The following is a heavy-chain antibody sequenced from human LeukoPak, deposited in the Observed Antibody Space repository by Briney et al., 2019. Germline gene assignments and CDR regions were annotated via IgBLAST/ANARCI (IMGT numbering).Heavy chain of an antibody. CDR1: GFTFSGYY. CDR3: ARGESSYCSGSCYFGS. CDR2: ISSGSSTI. V-gene: IGHV3-11*04. J-gene: IGHJ5*01. D-gene: IGHD2-21*02. Sequence: GGSLRLSCAASGFTFSGYYMSWIRQAPGKGLEWVSYISSGSSTIYYADSVKGRFTVSRDNAKRSVYLHMNSLRAEDTAMYYCARGESSYCSGSCYFGSWGQGTLVTISS.